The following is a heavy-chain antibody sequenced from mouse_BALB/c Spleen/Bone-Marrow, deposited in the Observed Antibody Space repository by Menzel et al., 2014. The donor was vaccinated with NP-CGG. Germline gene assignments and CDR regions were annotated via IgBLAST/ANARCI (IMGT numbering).Heavy chain of an antibody. CDR1: GFTFSSYA. V-gene: IGHV5-6-5*01. J-gene: IGHJ3*01. Sequence: EVKLVESGGGLVKPGGSLKLSCAASGFTFSSYAMSWVRQTPEKRLEWVASISSGGSTYYPDSVKGRFTISRDNARNILYLQMSSLRSEDAAMYYCARAGTTALAWFAYWGQGTLVTVSA. CDR2: ISSGGST. CDR3: ARAGTTALAWFAY. D-gene: IGHD1-2*01.